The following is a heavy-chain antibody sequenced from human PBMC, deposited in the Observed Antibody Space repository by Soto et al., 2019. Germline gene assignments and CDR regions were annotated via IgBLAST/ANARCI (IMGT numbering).Heavy chain of an antibody. CDR3: AKDQYYDSSEEGGGFDY. Sequence: QVQLVESGGGVVQPGRSLRLSCAASGFTFSSYGMHWVRQAPGKGLEWVAVVSYDGSNKYYADSVKGRFTISRDNSKNTLYLQMNSLRAEDMAVYNCAKDQYYDSSEEGGGFDYWGLGTLVTVSS. J-gene: IGHJ4*02. CDR1: GFTFSSYG. CDR2: VSYDGSNK. V-gene: IGHV3-30*18. D-gene: IGHD3-22*01.